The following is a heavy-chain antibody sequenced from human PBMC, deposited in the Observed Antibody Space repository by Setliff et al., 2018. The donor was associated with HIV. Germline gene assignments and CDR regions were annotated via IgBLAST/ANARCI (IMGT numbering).Heavy chain of an antibody. J-gene: IGHJ4*02. CDR2: IRSDGSNK. CDR1: GFTFSSYG. D-gene: IGHD3-9*01. V-gene: IGHV3-30*02. Sequence: GGSLRLSCAASGFTFSSYGMHWVRQAPGKGLEWVTFIRSDGSNKYYADSVKGRFTISRDNSKNTLYLQMNSLRAEDTAVYYCPKDNLSGTYYDILTGRSDLHYFDYWGQGTLVTVSS. CDR3: PKDNLSGTYYDILTGRSDLHYFDY.